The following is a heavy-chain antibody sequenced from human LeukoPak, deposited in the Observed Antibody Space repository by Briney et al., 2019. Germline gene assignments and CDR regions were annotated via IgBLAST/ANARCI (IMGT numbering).Heavy chain of an antibody. Sequence: KPSETLSLTCTVSGGSISSYYWSWIRQPPGKGLEWTGYIYYSGRTNYNPSLKSRVTISVDTSKNQFSLKLSSVTAADTAVYYCARGPNRYYFDYWGQGTLVTVSS. J-gene: IGHJ4*02. CDR3: ARGPNRYYFDY. D-gene: IGHD2/OR15-2a*01. CDR1: GGSISSYY. V-gene: IGHV4-59*01. CDR2: IYYSGRT.